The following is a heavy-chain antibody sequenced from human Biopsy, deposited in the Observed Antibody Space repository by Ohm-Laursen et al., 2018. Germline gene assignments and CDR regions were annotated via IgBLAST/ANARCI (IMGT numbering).Heavy chain of an antibody. J-gene: IGHJ5*02. CDR3: ARDYDTSGYYYVS. Sequence: SETLSLTWPVSGGSISNNNYYWGWFRNPPGRGLEGIGGIFYRGSTHYKPSLKGRVNISVDTSKNQFSLKLNSVTAADTAVYYCARDYDTSGYYYVSWGQGTLVTVSS. D-gene: IGHD3-22*01. CDR1: GGSISNNNYY. V-gene: IGHV4-39*01. CDR2: IFYRGST.